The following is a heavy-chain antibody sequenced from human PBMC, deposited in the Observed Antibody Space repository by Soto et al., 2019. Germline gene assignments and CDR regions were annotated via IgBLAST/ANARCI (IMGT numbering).Heavy chain of an antibody. CDR3: ARASGSDGMDV. CDR2: IYPGDPDT. V-gene: IGHV5-51*01. J-gene: IGHJ6*02. Sequence: GESLKISCNGSGYSFTNYWIVWVRQMPGKGLEWMGSIYPGDPDTRYRPSFQGQVTISADESITTAYLQWTSLKASDTAMYYCARASGSDGMDVWGQGTTVTVS. CDR1: GYSFTNYW.